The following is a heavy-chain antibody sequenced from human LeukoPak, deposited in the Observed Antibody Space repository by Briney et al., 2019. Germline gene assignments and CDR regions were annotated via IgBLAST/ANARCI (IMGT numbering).Heavy chain of an antibody. CDR3: SRGSNDYRDYSFDY. J-gene: IGHJ4*02. D-gene: IGHD4-17*01. CDR2: TYYRSKWSN. Sequence: SQTLSLTFAISGDSVSINSAAWNWIRQSPSRGLEWLGSTYYRSKWSNNYAVSVKGRITINPDTSKNQFSLQLNSVTPDDTAMYYCSRGSNDYRDYSFDYWGQGTLVTVSS. CDR1: GDSVSINSAA. V-gene: IGHV6-1*01.